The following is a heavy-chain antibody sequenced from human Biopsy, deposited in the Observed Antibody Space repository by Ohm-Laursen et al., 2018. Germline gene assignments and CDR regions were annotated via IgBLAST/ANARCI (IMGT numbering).Heavy chain of an antibody. CDR3: ARDRGGARYGMDV. V-gene: IGHV3-9*01. CDR2: IRRNSAII. D-gene: IGHD1-26*01. Sequence: SLRLSCAAFGFTFDDYGMHWVRQPSGRGLEWVSGIRRNSAIIDYADSVRGRFTISRDNARRFLFLQMNNLKSEDTAFYYCARDRGGARYGMDVWGRGTTVTVSS. CDR1: GFTFDDYG. J-gene: IGHJ6*02.